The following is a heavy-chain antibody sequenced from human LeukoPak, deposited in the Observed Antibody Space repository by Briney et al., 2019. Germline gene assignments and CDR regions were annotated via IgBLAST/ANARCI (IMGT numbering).Heavy chain of an antibody. CDR2: IYYSGST. V-gene: IGHV4-31*03. J-gene: IGHJ6*02. Sequence: SETLSLTCTVSGGSISSGGYYWSWIRQHPGKGLEWIGYIYYSGSTYYNPSLKSRVTISVDTSKNQFSLKLSSVTAADTAVYYCARGAPSNYHGSGVPTPYYYGMDVWGQGTTVTVSS. CDR3: ARGAPSNYHGSGVPTPYYYGMDV. CDR1: GGSISSGGYY. D-gene: IGHD3-10*01.